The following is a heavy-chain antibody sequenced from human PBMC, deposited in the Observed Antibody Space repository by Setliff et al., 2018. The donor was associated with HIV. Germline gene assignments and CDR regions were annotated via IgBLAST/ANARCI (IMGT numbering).Heavy chain of an antibody. D-gene: IGHD6-19*01. CDR3: ARGSYGSVLL. CDR2: TYFRSKWYN. J-gene: IGHJ4*02. CDR1: GDSVSSNSAA. Sequence: PSQTLSLTCAISGDSVSSNSAAWNWVRQSPSRGLEWLGRTYFRSKWYNHYAASVEGRITISPDTSRNEFSLQLNSVTPEDTAVYYCARGSYGSVLLWGQGTLVTVSS. V-gene: IGHV6-1*01.